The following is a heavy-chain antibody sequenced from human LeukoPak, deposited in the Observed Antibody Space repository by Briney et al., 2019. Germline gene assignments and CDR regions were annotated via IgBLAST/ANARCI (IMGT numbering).Heavy chain of an antibody. Sequence: ASVKVSCKASGYTFSSYYMHWVRQAPGQGLEWMGLINPSGGSANYAQNFQGRVTMTRDTSTSTVYMELSSLRSEDTAVYYCARGDGGSYYFEYWGQGTLVTVSS. CDR3: ARGDGGSYYFEY. V-gene: IGHV1-46*01. CDR1: GYTFSSYY. CDR2: INPSGGSA. D-gene: IGHD1-26*01. J-gene: IGHJ4*02.